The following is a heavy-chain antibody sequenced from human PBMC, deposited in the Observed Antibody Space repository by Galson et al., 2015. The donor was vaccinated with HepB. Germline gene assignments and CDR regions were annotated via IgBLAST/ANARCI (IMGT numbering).Heavy chain of an antibody. CDR3: ARATLTWFDP. V-gene: IGHV3-11*01. CDR2: ISGSGSTTI. D-gene: IGHD2/OR15-2a*01. J-gene: IGHJ5*02. Sequence: SLRLSCAASGFTFTDYSMSWIRQAPGKGLEWVSYISGSGSTTIFYANSVKGRFTISRDNAKNSVYLQMSSLTAEDTAVYYCARATLTWFDPWGQGTLVTVSS. CDR1: GFTFTDYS.